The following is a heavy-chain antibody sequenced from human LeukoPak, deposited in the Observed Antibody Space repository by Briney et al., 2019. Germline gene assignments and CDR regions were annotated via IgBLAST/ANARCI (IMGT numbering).Heavy chain of an antibody. Sequence: SETLSLTCTVSGGSISSYYWSRIRQPPGKGLEWIGYIYYSGSTNYNPSLKSRVTISVDTSKNQFSLKLSSVTAADTAVYYCARDASYLDYWGQGTLVTVSS. V-gene: IGHV4-59*01. CDR2: IYYSGST. J-gene: IGHJ4*02. CDR3: ARDASYLDY. D-gene: IGHD6-6*01. CDR1: GGSISSYY.